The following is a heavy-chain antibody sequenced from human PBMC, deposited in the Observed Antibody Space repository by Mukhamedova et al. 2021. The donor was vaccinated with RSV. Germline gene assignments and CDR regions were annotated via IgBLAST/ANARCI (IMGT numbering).Heavy chain of an antibody. D-gene: IGHD3-9*01. J-gene: IGHJ6*02. V-gene: IGHV3-43*01. CDR2: ITWDSVST. Sequence: GLEWVSLITWDSVSTYYADSVKGRFTISRDNSQKSLYLQMNSLTTEDTALYYCAKVINGRYFDWASQDYFGMDVWGQGTTVTVFS. CDR3: AKVINGRYFDWASQDYFGMDV.